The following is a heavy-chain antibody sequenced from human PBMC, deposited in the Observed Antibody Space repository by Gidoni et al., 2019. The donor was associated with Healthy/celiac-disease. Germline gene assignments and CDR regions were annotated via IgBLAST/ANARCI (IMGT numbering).Heavy chain of an antibody. D-gene: IGHD6-19*01. CDR1: GYSFTSYW. Sequence: EVQLVQCGAEVKKPGESLQISCKGSGYSFTSYWIGWVRQMPGKGLEWMGIIYPGDSDTRYSPSFQGQVTISADKSISTAYLQWSSLKASDTAMYYCARHLGQWLVGYGMDVWGQGTTVTVSS. CDR3: ARHLGQWLVGYGMDV. J-gene: IGHJ6*02. V-gene: IGHV5-51*01. CDR2: IYPGDSDT.